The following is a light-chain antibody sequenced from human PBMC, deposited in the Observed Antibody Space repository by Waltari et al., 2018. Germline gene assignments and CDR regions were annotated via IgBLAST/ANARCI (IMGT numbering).Light chain of an antibody. CDR1: NIGSKR. J-gene: IGLJ2*01. Sequence: SYVLTQPPSVSVAPGETARITCGGNNIGSKRVHWYQQKPGQAPVLGVYDDTDRPSGIPERFSGSHSGNTATLTISRVEAGDEADYYCQVWDSTSDHVVFGGGTKLTVL. V-gene: IGLV3-21*02. CDR3: QVWDSTSDHVV. CDR2: DDT.